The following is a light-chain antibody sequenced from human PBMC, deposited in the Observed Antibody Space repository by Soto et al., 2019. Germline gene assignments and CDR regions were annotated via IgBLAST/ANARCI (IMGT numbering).Light chain of an antibody. J-gene: IGKJ5*01. Sequence: ENVLTQSPGTLSLSPGERATLSCRASQSVSSSYLAWYQHKPGQAPRFLIYGASTRATGIPDRFSGSGSGTDFTLTISSLEPEDFAVYYCQQRSNWHPAFGQGTRLEIK. CDR3: QQRSNWHPA. CDR1: QSVSSSY. CDR2: GAS. V-gene: IGKV3D-20*02.